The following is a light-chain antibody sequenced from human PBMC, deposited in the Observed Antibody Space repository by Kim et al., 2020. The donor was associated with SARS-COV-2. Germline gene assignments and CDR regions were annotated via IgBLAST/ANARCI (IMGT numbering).Light chain of an antibody. V-gene: IGKV4-1*01. CDR1: QTVLYSSDNKNY. Sequence: ATINCRSSQTVLYSSDNKNYLAWYQQKPGQPPKLLIDWASTRESGVPERFSGSGSGTDFTLTITGLLAEDVAIYYCQQYFSTPFTFGPGTKVDIK. J-gene: IGKJ3*01. CDR2: WAS. CDR3: QQYFSTPFT.